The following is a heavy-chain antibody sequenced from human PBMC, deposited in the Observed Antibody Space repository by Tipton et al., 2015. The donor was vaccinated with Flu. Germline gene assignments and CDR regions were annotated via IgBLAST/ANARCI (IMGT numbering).Heavy chain of an antibody. J-gene: IGHJ6*02. CDR3: ARELDVAGHSYYYGMDV. Sequence: SLRLSCAASGFTFSSYEMNWVRQAPGKGLDWVSYISSSGNSIYYADSVKGRFTISRDNAKNSLYLQMNSLRAEDTAVYYCARELDVAGHSYYYGMDVWGQGTTVTVSS. CDR1: GFTFSSYE. D-gene: IGHD6-19*01. CDR2: ISSSGNSI. V-gene: IGHV3-48*03.